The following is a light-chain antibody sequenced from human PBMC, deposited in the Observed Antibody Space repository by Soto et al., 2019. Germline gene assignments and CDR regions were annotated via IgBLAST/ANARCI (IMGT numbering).Light chain of an antibody. V-gene: IGLV2-11*01. CDR3: ASYAGGNQV. CDR2: DVT. CDR1: GNDVGAYNY. J-gene: IGLJ1*01. Sequence: QSVLTQPRSVSGSPGHSVTVPCTVSGNDVGAYNYVSWYQQHPGRPPKLMIYDVTKWPSGVPECFSGSKSGNTASLTVSGLLTEDEADYYCASYAGGNQVFGTGTKVTVL.